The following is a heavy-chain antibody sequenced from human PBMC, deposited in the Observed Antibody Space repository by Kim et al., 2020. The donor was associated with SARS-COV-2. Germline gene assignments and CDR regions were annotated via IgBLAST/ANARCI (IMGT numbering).Heavy chain of an antibody. Sequence: GGSLRLSCAASGFTFSSYAMHWVRQAPGKGLEWVAVISYDGSNKYYADSVKGRFTISRDNSKNTLYLQMNSLRAEDTAVYYCASSPDDIVVVPAAPHWFDPWGQGTLVTVSS. D-gene: IGHD2-2*01. CDR2: ISYDGSNK. J-gene: IGHJ5*02. CDR1: GFTFSSYA. CDR3: ASSPDDIVVVPAAPHWFDP. V-gene: IGHV3-30*04.